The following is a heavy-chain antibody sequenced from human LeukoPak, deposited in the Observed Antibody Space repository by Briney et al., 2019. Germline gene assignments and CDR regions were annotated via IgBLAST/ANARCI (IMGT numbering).Heavy chain of an antibody. J-gene: IGHJ5*02. V-gene: IGHV3-30*18. Sequence: GGSLRLSCAASGFTFSTYGIHWVRQAPGKGLEWVAVISYDGSNKQYVDSVKGRFTISRDNSKNTVYLQMNSLRAEDTAVYYCAKVEGVYSSSTQTADHWGQGTLVTVSS. D-gene: IGHD3-22*01. CDR2: ISYDGSNK. CDR3: AKVEGVYSSSTQTADH. CDR1: GFTFSTYG.